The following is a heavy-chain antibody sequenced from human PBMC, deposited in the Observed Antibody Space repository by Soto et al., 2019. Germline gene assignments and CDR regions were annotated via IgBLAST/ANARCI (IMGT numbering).Heavy chain of an antibody. CDR3: ARQDQWLGYYFDY. CDR2: ISYDGSNK. J-gene: IGHJ4*02. D-gene: IGHD6-19*01. CDR1: GFTSSSYA. V-gene: IGHV3-30-3*01. Sequence: QVQLVESGGGVVQPGRSLRLSCAASGFTSSSYAMHWVRQAPGKGLEWVAVISYDGSNKYYADSVKGRFTISRDNSKNTLYLQMNSLRAEDTAVYYCARQDQWLGYYFDYWGQGTLVTVSS.